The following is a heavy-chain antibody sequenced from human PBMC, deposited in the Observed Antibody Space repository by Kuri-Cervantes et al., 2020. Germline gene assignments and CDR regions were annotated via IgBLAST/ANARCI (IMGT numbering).Heavy chain of an antibody. CDR2: IKSKTDGGTT. CDR1: GFTFSNAW. D-gene: IGHD3-22*01. Sequence: GESLKISCAASGFTFSNAWMSWVRQAPGKGLEWVGRIKSKTDGGTTDYADSVKGRFTISRDNSKNTLYLQMNSLRAEDTAVYYCARGGVEWDYDSSGESYYFDYWGQGTLVTVSS. CDR3: ARGGVEWDYDSSGESYYFDY. V-gene: IGHV3-15*01. J-gene: IGHJ4*02.